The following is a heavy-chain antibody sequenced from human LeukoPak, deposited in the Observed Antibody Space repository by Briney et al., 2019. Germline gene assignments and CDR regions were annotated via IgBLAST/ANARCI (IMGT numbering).Heavy chain of an antibody. CDR3: ARFSQLGD. J-gene: IGHJ4*02. CDR2: ISSSSSTI. CDR1: GFTFSSYS. V-gene: IGHV3-48*01. Sequence: GGSLRLSCAASGFTFSSYSMNWVRQAPGKGLEWVSYISSSSSTIYYADSVKGRFTISRDNAKNSLYLQMNSLRAEDTAVYYCARFSQLGDWGQGTLVTVSS. D-gene: IGHD1-1*01.